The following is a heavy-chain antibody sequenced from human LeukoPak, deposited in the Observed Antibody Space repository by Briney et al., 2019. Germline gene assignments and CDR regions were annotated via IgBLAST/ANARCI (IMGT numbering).Heavy chain of an antibody. Sequence: PGGSLRLSCAASGFTFSSYWMSWVRQAPGKGLEWVANIKQDGSEKYYVDSVKGRFTISRDNAKNSLYLQMNSLRAEDTAVYYCATHILRYFDWSFLKTVLFPGYWGQGTLVTVSS. CDR1: GFTFSSYW. CDR2: IKQDGSEK. CDR3: ATHILRYFDWSFLKTVLFPGY. D-gene: IGHD3-9*01. J-gene: IGHJ4*02. V-gene: IGHV3-7*02.